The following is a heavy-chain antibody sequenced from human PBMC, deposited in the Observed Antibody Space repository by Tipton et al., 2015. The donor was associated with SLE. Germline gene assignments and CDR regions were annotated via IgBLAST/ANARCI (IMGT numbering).Heavy chain of an antibody. Sequence: TLSLTCTVSGGSISSYYWSWIRQPPGKGLEWIGYIYYSGSTNYNPPLKSRVTISVDTSKNQFSLKLSSVTAADTAVYYCARGRGIGYCSGGSCDAFDIWGQGTMVTVSS. CDR1: GGSISSYY. CDR2: IYYSGST. D-gene: IGHD2-15*01. V-gene: IGHV4-59*12. CDR3: ARGRGIGYCSGGSCDAFDI. J-gene: IGHJ3*02.